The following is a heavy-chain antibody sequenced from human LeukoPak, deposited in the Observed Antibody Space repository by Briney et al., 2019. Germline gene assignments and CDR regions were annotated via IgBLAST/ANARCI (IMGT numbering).Heavy chain of an antibody. CDR2: INPNSGGT. CDR3: AREVDGYNFNWFDP. CDR1: GYTFTGYY. V-gene: IGHV1-2*02. J-gene: IGHJ5*02. D-gene: IGHD5-24*01. Sequence: ASVKVSCKASGYTFTGYYMHWVRQAPGQGLEWMGWINPNSGGTNYAQKFQGRVTMTRDTSISTAYMELSRLRSDDTAVYYRAREVDGYNFNWFDPWGQGTLVTVSS.